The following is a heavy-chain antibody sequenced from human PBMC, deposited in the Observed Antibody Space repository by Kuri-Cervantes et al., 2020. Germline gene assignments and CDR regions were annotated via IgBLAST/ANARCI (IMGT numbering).Heavy chain of an antibody. CDR1: GYTFTSYA. D-gene: IGHD6-13*01. CDR2: INAGNGNT. V-gene: IGHV1-3*01. Sequence: ASAKVSCNASGYTFTSYARQWVRQAPGQRLEWMGWINAGNGNTKYSQKFQGRVTITRDTSASTAYMELSSLRSEDTAVYYCARDLGGIAAADSNDYWGQGTLVTVSS. CDR3: ARDLGGIAAADSNDY. J-gene: IGHJ4*02.